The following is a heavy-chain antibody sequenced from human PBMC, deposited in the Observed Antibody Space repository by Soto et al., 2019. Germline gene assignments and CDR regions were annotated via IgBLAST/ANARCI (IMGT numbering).Heavy chain of an antibody. V-gene: IGHV1-18*01. CDR1: GYTFTSYG. D-gene: IGHD2-21*02. CDR3: ARDLGVTIKAIDFDY. Sequence: ASVKVSCKASGYTFTSYGISWVRQAPGQGLEWMGWISAYNGNTNYAQKLQGRVTMTTDTSTSTAYMELRSLRSDDTAVYYCARDLGVTIKAIDFDYWGQGTLVTVSS. CDR2: ISAYNGNT. J-gene: IGHJ4*02.